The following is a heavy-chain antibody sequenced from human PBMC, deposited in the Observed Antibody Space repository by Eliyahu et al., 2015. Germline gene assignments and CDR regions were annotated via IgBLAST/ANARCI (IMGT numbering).Heavy chain of an antibody. D-gene: IGHD5-18*01. J-gene: IGHJ4*02. V-gene: IGHV3-30*18. CDR1: GFXFSSYG. CDR2: ISYDGSNK. Sequence: QVQLVESGGGVVQPGRSLRLSCAASGFXFSSYGMXWVRQAPGKGLEWVAVISYDGSNKYYADSVKGRFTISRDNSKNTLYLQMNSLRAEDTAVYYCAKDSNTAMVTGAFDYWGQGTLVTVSS. CDR3: AKDSNTAMVTGAFDY.